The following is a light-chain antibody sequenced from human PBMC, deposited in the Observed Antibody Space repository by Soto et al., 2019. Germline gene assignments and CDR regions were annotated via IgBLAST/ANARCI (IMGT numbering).Light chain of an antibody. CDR3: QQYYRSSIT. CDR2: DAS. Sequence: DIQMTQSPSSLSASVGDRVTITCRASQSLNNYLSWYQQKPGKAPKLLIYDASTLERGVPSRFSGTGSGTEFTLTISSLQPDDFATYYCQQYYRSSITFGQGTRLEF. J-gene: IGKJ5*01. V-gene: IGKV1-5*01. CDR1: QSLNNY.